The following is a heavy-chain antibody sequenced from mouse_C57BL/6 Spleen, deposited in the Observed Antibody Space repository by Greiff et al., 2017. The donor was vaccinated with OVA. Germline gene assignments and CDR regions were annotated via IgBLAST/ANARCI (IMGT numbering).Heavy chain of an antibody. D-gene: IGHD2-2*01. CDR3: ARLPMVTTGYYAMDY. Sequence: QVQLQQPGAELVKPGASVKLSCKASGYTFTSYWMHWVKQRPGQGLEWIGMIHPNSGSTNYNEKFKSKATLTVDKSSSTAYMQLSSLTSEDSAVYYCARLPMVTTGYYAMDYWGQGTSVTVSS. J-gene: IGHJ4*01. CDR1: GYTFTSYW. V-gene: IGHV1-64*01. CDR2: IHPNSGST.